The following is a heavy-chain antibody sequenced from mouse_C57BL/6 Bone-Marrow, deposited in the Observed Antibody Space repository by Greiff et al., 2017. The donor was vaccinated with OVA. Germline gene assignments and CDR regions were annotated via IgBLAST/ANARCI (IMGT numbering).Heavy chain of an antibody. Sequence: QVQLQQPGAELVRPGTSVKLSCKASGYTFTSYWMHWVKQRPGQGLEWIGVIDPSDSYTNYNQKFKGKATLTVDTSSSTAYMQLSSLTSEDSAVYSCARCRDWGYDSAMDYWGRGNAVTVTS. J-gene: IGHJ4*01. CDR3: ARCRDWGYDSAMDY. V-gene: IGHV1-59*01. CDR2: IDPSDSYT. D-gene: IGHD3-1*01. CDR1: GYTFTSYW.